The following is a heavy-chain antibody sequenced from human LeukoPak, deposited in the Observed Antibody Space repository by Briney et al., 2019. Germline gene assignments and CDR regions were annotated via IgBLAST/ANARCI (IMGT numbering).Heavy chain of an antibody. Sequence: GASLKISCKASGSSFSSYWIGWVRPTPGKGLEWMGIIFPGDSDTRYTPSFQGQVTISADKSISTAYLQWSSLKASDTAMYYCARPPSRAAPGPFDYGGQGTLVTVSS. J-gene: IGHJ4*02. CDR2: IFPGDSDT. D-gene: IGHD6-13*01. V-gene: IGHV5-51*01. CDR3: ARPPSRAAPGPFDY. CDR1: GSSFSSYW.